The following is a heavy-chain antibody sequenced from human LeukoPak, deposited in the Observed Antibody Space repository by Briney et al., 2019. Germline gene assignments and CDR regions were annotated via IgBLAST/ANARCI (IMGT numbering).Heavy chain of an antibody. D-gene: IGHD3-10*01. Sequence: GESLKISCKGSGYSFTSYWIGWVRQMPGKGLEWMGIIYPGDSDTRYSPSFQGQVTISADKSISTAYLQWSSLKASDTAMYYCARPYRATLDTFDIWGQGTMVTVSS. CDR3: ARPYRATLDTFDI. V-gene: IGHV5-51*01. CDR2: IYPGDSDT. CDR1: GYSFTSYW. J-gene: IGHJ3*02.